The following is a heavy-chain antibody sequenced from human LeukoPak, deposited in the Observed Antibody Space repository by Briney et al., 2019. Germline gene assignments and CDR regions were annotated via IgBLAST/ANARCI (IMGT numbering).Heavy chain of an antibody. Sequence: GGSLRLSCAASGFTFSSYSMNWVRQAPGKGLEWVSYISTSSSTIYYADSVKGRFTISRDNAKNSLYLQMNSLRAEDTAVYYCARPSGRITMVRGVIIWSAFDIWGQGTMVTVSS. CDR1: GFTFSSYS. J-gene: IGHJ3*02. CDR2: ISTSSSTI. V-gene: IGHV3-48*01. D-gene: IGHD3-10*01. CDR3: ARPSGRITMVRGVIIWSAFDI.